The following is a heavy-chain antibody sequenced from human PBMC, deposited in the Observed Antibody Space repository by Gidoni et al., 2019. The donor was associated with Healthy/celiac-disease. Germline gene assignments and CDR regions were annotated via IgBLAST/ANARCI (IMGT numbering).Heavy chain of an antibody. Sequence: DVQLLASGGCLIQPVWSLRLSCSASVFTVSSNYMSWVRQAPWKGLEWVSVIYSGGSTYYADSVKGRFTISRDNSKNTLYLQMNSLRAEDTAVYYCARGVVAPFDYWGQGTLVTVSS. CDR2: IYSGGST. J-gene: IGHJ4*02. CDR3: ARGVVAPFDY. V-gene: IGHV3-53*01. D-gene: IGHD3-22*01. CDR1: VFTVSSNY.